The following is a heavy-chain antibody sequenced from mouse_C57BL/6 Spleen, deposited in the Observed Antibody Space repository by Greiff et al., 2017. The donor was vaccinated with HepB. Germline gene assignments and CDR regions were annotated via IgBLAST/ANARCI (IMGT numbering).Heavy chain of an antibody. CDR1: GFNIKDYY. CDR3: AYYGSSSYWYFDV. V-gene: IGHV14-2*01. D-gene: IGHD1-1*01. CDR2: IDPEDGET. J-gene: IGHJ1*03. Sequence: VQLQQSGAELVKPGASVKLSCTASGFNIKDYYMHWVKQRTEQGLEWIGRIDPEDGETKYAPKFQGKATITADPSYKPAYLQLSSLTSEDTAVYYCAYYGSSSYWYFDVWGTGTTVTVSS.